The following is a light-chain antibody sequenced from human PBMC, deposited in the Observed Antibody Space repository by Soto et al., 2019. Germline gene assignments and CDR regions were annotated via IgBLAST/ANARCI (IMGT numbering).Light chain of an antibody. J-gene: IGLJ2*01. Sequence: QSVLTQPPSVSAAPGQKVSISCSGSSSNVGKNFVSWYQHVPGKAPKLLIYDNQKRPSGIPDRFSASMSGTLATLDITGLQTGDEADYYCGTWDSSLTIGVIFGGGTKVTVL. CDR2: DNQ. V-gene: IGLV1-51*01. CDR3: GTWDSSLTIGVI. CDR1: SSNVGKNF.